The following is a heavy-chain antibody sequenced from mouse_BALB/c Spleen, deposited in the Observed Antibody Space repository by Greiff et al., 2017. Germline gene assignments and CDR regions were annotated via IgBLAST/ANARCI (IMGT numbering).Heavy chain of an antibody. J-gene: IGHJ4*01. D-gene: IGHD2-1*01. CDR1: GYTFTDYN. V-gene: IGHV1S29*02. Sequence: EVKLMESGPELVKPGASVKISCKASGYTFTDYNMHWVKQSHGKSLEWIGYIYPYNGGTGYNQKFKSKATLTVDNSSSTAYMELRSLTSEDSAVYYCLYYGNYYAMDYWGQGTSVTVSS. CDR2: IYPYNGGT. CDR3: LYYGNYYAMDY.